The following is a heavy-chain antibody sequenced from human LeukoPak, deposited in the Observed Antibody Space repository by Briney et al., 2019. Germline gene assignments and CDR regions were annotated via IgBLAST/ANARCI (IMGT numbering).Heavy chain of an antibody. V-gene: IGHV4-39*01. CDR1: GGSISSSNYY. J-gene: IGHJ4*02. CDR3: VRHHTYYGNFDY. D-gene: IGHD4-17*01. Sequence: PSETLPLTCTVSGGSISSSNYYWGWIRQPPGKGLEWIGSMYYSGSTYYNPSLKSRVTISVDTSKNQFSLTLSSVTAADTAVYSCVRHHTYYGNFDYWGQGTLVTVSS. CDR2: MYYSGST.